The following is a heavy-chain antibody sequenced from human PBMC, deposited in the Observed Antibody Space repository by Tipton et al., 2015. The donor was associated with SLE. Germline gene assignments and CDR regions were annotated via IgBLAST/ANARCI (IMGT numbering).Heavy chain of an antibody. CDR3: ARSLIVGLWDDAFDI. D-gene: IGHD1-26*01. CDR1: GGSISSYY. J-gene: IGHJ3*02. Sequence: LRLSCTVSGGSISSYYWSWIRQPAGKGLEWIGRIYTSGSTNYNPSLKSQVTMSVDTSKTQFSLKLSSVTAADTAVYYCARSLIVGLWDDAFDIWGQGTMVTVSS. CDR2: IYTSGST. V-gene: IGHV4-4*07.